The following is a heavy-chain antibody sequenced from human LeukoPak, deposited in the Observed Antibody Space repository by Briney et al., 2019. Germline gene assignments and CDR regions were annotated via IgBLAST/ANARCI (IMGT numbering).Heavy chain of an antibody. CDR2: IDYDGGSG. J-gene: IGHJ1*01. CDR3: TRNSGWYGLS. Sequence: GGSLRLSCAASGFTFSSYGMSWIRQAPGKGLEWVSSIDYDGGSGHYADSVKGRFTISRDNSNNTLFLHLNSLRGEDTAVYYCTRNSGWYGLSWGQGTLVTVSS. D-gene: IGHD6-19*01. CDR1: GFTFSSYG. V-gene: IGHV3-23*01.